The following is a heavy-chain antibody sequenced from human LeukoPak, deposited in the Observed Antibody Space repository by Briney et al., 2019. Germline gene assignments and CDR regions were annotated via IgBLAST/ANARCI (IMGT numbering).Heavy chain of an antibody. CDR1: GDSISGYY. CDR3: ARELLSCSGSSCQSGGY. Sequence: NTSETLSLTCTVSGDSISGYYWTWIRQPAGKGLEWIGRMHTSGSTNYNPSLKSRVTVSVDTSKNQFSLKLNSMTAADTAVYYCARELLSCSGSSCQSGGYWGQGTLVTVSS. V-gene: IGHV4-4*07. D-gene: IGHD2-15*01. J-gene: IGHJ4*02. CDR2: MHTSGST.